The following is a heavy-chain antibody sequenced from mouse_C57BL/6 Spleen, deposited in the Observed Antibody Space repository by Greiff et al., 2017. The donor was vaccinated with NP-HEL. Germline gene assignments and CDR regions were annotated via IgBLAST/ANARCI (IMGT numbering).Heavy chain of an antibody. CDR3: ARDENVSYAMDY. CDR1: GYTFTDYY. Sequence: EVQLQQSGPELVKPGASVKISCKASGYTFTDYYMNWVKQSHGMSLEWIGDINPNNGGTSYNQKFKGKATLTVDKSSSTAYMVLRSLTSEDSAVYYCARDENVSYAMDYWSKGTAVTVSS. V-gene: IGHV1-26*01. J-gene: IGHJ4*01. CDR2: INPNNGGT.